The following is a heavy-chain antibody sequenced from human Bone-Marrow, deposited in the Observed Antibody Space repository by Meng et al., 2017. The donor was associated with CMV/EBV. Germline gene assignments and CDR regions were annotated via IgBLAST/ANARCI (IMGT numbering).Heavy chain of an antibody. D-gene: IGHD2/OR15-2a*01. V-gene: IGHV5-51*01. Sequence: GGSLRLSCKGSGYTFATYWIGWVRQMPGKGLEWMGIIFPNDSDTRYSPSFQGQVTISADKSIHTADLQWNKLKASDTAMYYCARHCCRRNICADSFDIWGQGTVVTVSS. J-gene: IGHJ3*02. CDR2: IFPNDSDT. CDR3: ARHCCRRNICADSFDI. CDR1: GYTFATYW.